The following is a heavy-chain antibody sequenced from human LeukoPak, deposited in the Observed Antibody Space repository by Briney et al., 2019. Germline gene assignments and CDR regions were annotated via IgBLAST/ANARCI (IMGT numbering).Heavy chain of an antibody. CDR2: SSDGST. CDR1: GFTFSSYA. D-gene: IGHD3-10*01. J-gene: IGHJ4*02. Sequence: PGGSLRLSCAASGFTFSSYAMSWVRQAPGKGLEWVSTSSDGSTYYADSVKGRVTISIDSFKTTLYLQMNSPRAEHTAVYYGAPIHRGVRELYWGPGALVTVSS. V-gene: IGHV3-23*01. CDR3: APIHRGVRELY.